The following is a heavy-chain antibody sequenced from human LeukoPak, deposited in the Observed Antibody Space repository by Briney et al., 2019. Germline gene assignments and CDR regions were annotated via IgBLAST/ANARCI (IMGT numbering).Heavy chain of an antibody. CDR3: ARDLRMGGPWRQFDY. Sequence: SETLSLTCTVSGYSIRSGYYWAWIRQPPGKGLEWIGSTYHSGGTDYNPSLTSRVSISVDTSKNQFSLQLNSLTAADTAVYYCARDLRMGGPWRQFDYWGQGTLLTVSS. CDR2: TYHSGGT. V-gene: IGHV4-38-2*02. CDR1: GYSIRSGYY. D-gene: IGHD3-16*01. J-gene: IGHJ4*02.